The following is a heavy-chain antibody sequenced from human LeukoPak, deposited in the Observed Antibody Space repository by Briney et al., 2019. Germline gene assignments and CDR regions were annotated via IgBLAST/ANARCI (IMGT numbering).Heavy chain of an antibody. V-gene: IGHV3-30*04. D-gene: IGHD3-10*01. CDR3: TGSGSNNRPFGYFDY. CDR1: GFTFSSYA. Sequence: GGSLRLSCAASGFTFSSYAMHWVRQAPGKGLEWVAVISYDGSNKYYADSVKGRFTISRDNSKDTLYLQMNSLRAEDTAVYYCTGSGSNNRPFGYFDYWGQGTLVTVSS. J-gene: IGHJ4*02. CDR2: ISYDGSNK.